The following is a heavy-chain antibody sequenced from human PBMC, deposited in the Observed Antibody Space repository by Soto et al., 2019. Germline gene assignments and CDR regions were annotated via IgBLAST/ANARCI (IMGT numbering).Heavy chain of an antibody. CDR3: ARDCSAGSCYHNWFDP. D-gene: IGHD2-15*01. V-gene: IGHV1-69*13. J-gene: IGHJ5*02. Sequence: SVKVSCKASGGTFSGYAISWVRQAPGQGLEWMGGIIPIFGTANYAQKFQGRATITADESTSTAYMELNSLRSEDTAVYYCARDCSAGSCYHNWFDPWGQGTLVTVSS. CDR1: GGTFSGYA. CDR2: IIPIFGTA.